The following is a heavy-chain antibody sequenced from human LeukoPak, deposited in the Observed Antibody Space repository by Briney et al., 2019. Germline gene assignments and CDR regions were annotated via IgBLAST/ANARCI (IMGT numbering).Heavy chain of an antibody. D-gene: IGHD1-1*01. J-gene: IGHJ4*02. CDR3: ARDPRYNWNDGVCDY. CDR1: GFTVSSNS. CDR2: IYSDNT. Sequence: PGGSLRLSCTVSGFTVSSNSTSWVRQAPGKGLEWVSFIYSDNTHYSDSVKGRFTISRDNSKNTLYLQMNSLRAEDTAVYYCARDPRYNWNDGVCDYWGQGTLVIVSS. V-gene: IGHV3-53*01.